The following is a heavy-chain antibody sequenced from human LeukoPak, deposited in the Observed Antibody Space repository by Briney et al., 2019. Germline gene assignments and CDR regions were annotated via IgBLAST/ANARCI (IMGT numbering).Heavy chain of an antibody. D-gene: IGHD6-19*01. V-gene: IGHV4-39*01. J-gene: IGHJ4*02. CDR2: IYYSGST. CDR1: GGSISSSSYY. CDR3: ARRSIAVDGSFDY. Sequence: PSETLSLTCTVSGGSISSSSYYWGWIRQPPGKGLEWIGSIYYSGSTYYNPSLKSRVTTSVDTSKNQFSLKLSSVTAADTAVYYCARRSIAVDGSFDYWGQGTLVTVSS.